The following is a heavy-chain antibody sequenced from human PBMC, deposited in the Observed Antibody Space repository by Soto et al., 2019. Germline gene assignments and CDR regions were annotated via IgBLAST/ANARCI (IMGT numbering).Heavy chain of an antibody. Sequence: GGSLRLSCAASGFTFSSYWMSWVRQAPGKGLEWVANIKQDGSEKYYVDSVKGRFTISRDNAKNSLYLQMNSLRAEDTAVYYCARESTPHYYYYMDVWGKGTTVTVSS. CDR3: ARESTPHYYYYMDV. J-gene: IGHJ6*03. CDR2: IKQDGSEK. CDR1: GFTFSSYW. D-gene: IGHD4-17*01. V-gene: IGHV3-7*01.